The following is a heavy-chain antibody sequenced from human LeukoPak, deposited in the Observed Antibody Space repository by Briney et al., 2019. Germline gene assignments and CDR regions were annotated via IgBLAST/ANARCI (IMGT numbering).Heavy chain of an antibody. CDR1: NGSIGTFH. J-gene: IGHJ4*02. V-gene: IGHV4-59*01. Sequence: SETLSLTCEVSNGSIGTFHWNWIRQPPGKELEWIGYVNSQADTRYNPSLKSRVSLSIDTSKNQFSLRLTSLTAADTAVYYCARAWIMGDFDIWGQGFLVTVSS. CDR2: VNSQADT. CDR3: ARAWIMGDFDI. D-gene: IGHD2-2*03.